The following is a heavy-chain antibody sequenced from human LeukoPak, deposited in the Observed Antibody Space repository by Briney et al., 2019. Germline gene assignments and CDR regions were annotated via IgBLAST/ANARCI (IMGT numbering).Heavy chain of an antibody. V-gene: IGHV4-31*03. J-gene: IGHJ4*02. CDR3: ARGVYSSSWYIDY. D-gene: IGHD6-13*01. CDR2: IYYSGST. Sequence: PSQTLSLTCTVSGSSISSGGYYWSWIRQHPGKGLEWIGYIYYSGSTYYNPSLKSRVTISVDTSKNQFSLKLSSVTAADTAVYYCARGVYSSSWYIDYWGQGTLVTVSS. CDR1: GSSISSGGYY.